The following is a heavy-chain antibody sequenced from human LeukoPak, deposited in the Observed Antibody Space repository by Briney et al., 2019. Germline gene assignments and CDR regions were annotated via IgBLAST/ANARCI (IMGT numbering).Heavy chain of an antibody. D-gene: IGHD3-3*01. Sequence: PGGSLRLSCAASGFSFSTYGMFWVRQAPGKGLEWVGVISYDGSNQYYADSVKGRFTISRDNSKNTLYLQMDSLRAEDTAVYYCAKGDFGNGLGEYFLYWGQGILVTVSS. J-gene: IGHJ1*01. CDR2: ISYDGSNQ. CDR3: AKGDFGNGLGEYFLY. CDR1: GFSFSTYG. V-gene: IGHV3-33*05.